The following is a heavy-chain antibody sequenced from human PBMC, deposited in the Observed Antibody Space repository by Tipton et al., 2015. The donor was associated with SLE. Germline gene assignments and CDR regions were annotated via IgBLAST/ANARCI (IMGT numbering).Heavy chain of an antibody. J-gene: IGHJ4*02. CDR1: GYTFTDYL. CDR3: ARKIMTQGAHLDY. Sequence: QVQLVQSGAEVKKPGASVKVSCKASGYTFTDYLMHWVRQAPGQGLEWMGRVNPSNGVTDYARKFEGRVTMTRDTSTSTAYMELSRLTSDDTAVYYCARKIMTQGAHLDYWGQGTPVTVSS. D-gene: IGHD3-16*01. CDR2: VNPSNGVT. V-gene: IGHV1-2*06.